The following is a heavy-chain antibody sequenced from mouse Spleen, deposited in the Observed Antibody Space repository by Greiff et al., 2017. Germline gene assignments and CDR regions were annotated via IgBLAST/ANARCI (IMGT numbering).Heavy chain of an antibody. CDR3: ASKHYGSRKDYFDY. D-gene: IGHD1-1*01. J-gene: IGHJ2*01. V-gene: IGHV3-6*01. CDR2: ISYDGSN. Sequence: EVKLMESGPGLVKPSQSLSLTCSVTGYSITSGYYWNWIRQFPGNKLEWMGYISYDGSNNYNPSLKNRISITRDTSKNQFFLKLNSVTTEDTATYYCASKHYGSRKDYFDYWGQGTTLTVSS. CDR1: GYSITSGYY.